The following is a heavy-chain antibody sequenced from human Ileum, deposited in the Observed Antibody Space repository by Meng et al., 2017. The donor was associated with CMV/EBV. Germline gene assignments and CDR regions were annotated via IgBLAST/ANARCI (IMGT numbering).Heavy chain of an antibody. CDR2: MYYSGST. D-gene: IGHD6-13*01. Sequence: QRLLPLSRPALVNPSDSLPLTSTVPGDPLRSNSHYWGWIRLPPGKGLEFIASMYYSGSTYYNPSLKSRTTISLDTSKNQFSLNLTSVTAADTAVYYCVRVVIAAGTDWFDPWGQGTLVTVSS. V-gene: IGHV4-39*02. CDR3: VRVVIAAGTDWFDP. CDR1: GDPLRSNSHY. J-gene: IGHJ5*02.